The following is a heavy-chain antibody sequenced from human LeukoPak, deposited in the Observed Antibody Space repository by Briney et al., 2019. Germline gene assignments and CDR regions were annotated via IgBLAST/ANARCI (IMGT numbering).Heavy chain of an antibody. CDR1: GYTFTGYY. CDR3: ARDFGSIDAFDI. V-gene: IGHV1-2*02. CDR2: INPNSGGT. D-gene: IGHD1-26*01. Sequence: ASVKVSCKASGYTFTGYYMPWVRQAPGQGLEWMGWINPNSGGTNYAQKFQGRVTMTRDTSISTAYMELSRLRSDDTAVYYCARDFGSIDAFDIWGQGTMVTVSS. J-gene: IGHJ3*02.